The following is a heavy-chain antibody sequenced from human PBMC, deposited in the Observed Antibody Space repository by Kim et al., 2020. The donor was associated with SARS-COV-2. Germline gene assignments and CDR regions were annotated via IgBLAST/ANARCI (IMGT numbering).Heavy chain of an antibody. Sequence: SETLSLTCAVYGGSFSGYYWSWIRQPPGKGLEWIGEINHSGSTSYNPSLKSRVTILVDTSKNQFSLRLSSVTAADTAVYYCARGPQYDSSGYYWYWGQGTLVTVSS. V-gene: IGHV4-34*01. J-gene: IGHJ4*02. D-gene: IGHD3-22*01. CDR2: INHSGST. CDR1: GGSFSGYY. CDR3: ARGPQYDSSGYYWY.